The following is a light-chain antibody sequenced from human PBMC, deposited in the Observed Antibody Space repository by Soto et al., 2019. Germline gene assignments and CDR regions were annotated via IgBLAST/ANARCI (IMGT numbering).Light chain of an antibody. J-gene: IGKJ5*01. V-gene: IGKV3-20*01. CDR2: AVS. CDR3: QQYAGSPIT. Sequence: EIVMTQSPGTLTVSPGERVILSRQASQSVNSNLAWYQQKPGQTPRLLMYAVSNRATGIPDRFSGSGSGTDFSLTISRLEPEDFAVYYCQQYAGSPITFGQGTRLEIK. CDR1: QSVNSN.